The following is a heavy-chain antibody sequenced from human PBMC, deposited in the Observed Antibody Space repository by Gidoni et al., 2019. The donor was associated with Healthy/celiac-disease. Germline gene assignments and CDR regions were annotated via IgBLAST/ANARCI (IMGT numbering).Heavy chain of an antibody. CDR3: AGVTRLWERAAAGTRNWFDP. V-gene: IGHV4-39*01. CDR1: GGSISSSSYY. D-gene: IGHD6-13*01. CDR2: IYYSGST. Sequence: QLQLQESGPGLVKPSETLSLTCTVSGGSISSSSYYWGWIRQPPGKGLEWIGSIYYSGSTYYNPSLKSRVTISVDTSKNQFSLKLSSVTAADTAVYYCAGVTRLWERAAAGTRNWFDPWGQGTLVTVSS. J-gene: IGHJ5*02.